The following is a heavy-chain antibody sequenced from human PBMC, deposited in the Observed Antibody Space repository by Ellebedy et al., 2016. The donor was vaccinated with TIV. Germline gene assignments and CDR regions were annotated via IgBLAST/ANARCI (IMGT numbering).Heavy chain of an antibody. CDR2: IKQDGSEK. J-gene: IGHJ3*02. CDR1: RFTFSSYW. D-gene: IGHD4-17*01. V-gene: IGHV3-7*01. CDR3: ATDGSYGDYLSPTHAFEI. Sequence: GESLKISCAASRFTFSSYWMSWVRQAPGTGLEWVANIKQDGSEKYYVDSVKGRFTISIDNAKNSLYLQMNSLKAEDTAVYYCATDGSYGDYLSPTHAFEIWGQGTMVTVSS.